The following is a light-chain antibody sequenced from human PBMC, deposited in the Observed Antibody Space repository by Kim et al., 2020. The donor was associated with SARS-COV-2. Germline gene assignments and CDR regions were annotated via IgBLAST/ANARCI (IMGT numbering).Light chain of an antibody. V-gene: IGLV1-47*01. CDR2: SNN. Sequence: GQRVTISGSGSNSNIGSNYVYWYQQRPGTAPKLLIYSNNQRPSGVPDRFSGSKSGTSASLAISGLRSEDEADYYCAAWDDSLSGWVFGGGTQLTVL. J-gene: IGLJ3*02. CDR1: NSNIGSNY. CDR3: AAWDDSLSGWV.